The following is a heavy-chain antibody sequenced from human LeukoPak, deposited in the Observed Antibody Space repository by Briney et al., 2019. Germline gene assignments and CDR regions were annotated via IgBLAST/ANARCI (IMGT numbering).Heavy chain of an antibody. CDR3: ARGRLNRYYDFWSGYKYYMDV. Sequence: ASVKVSCKASGYTFTGYYTHWVRQAPGQGLEWMGWINPNSGGTNYAQKFQGRVTMTRDTSISTAYMELSSLRSEDTAVYYCARGRLNRYYDFWSGYKYYMDVWGKGTTVTVSS. CDR2: INPNSGGT. D-gene: IGHD3-3*01. J-gene: IGHJ6*03. CDR1: GYTFTGYY. V-gene: IGHV1-2*02.